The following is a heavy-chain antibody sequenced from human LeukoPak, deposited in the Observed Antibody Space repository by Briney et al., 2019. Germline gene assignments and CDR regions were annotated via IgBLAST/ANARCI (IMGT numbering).Heavy chain of an antibody. V-gene: IGHV3-23*01. CDR1: GFTFRTSG. Sequence: GGSLRLSCAASGFTFRTSGMSWVRQAPGKGLEWVSAISGSGVSTYYADSVKGRFTISRDNSENTLYLQMNSLRAEDTALYYCAKDRGIISDYWGQGILVTVSS. CDR3: AKDRGIISDY. CDR2: ISGSGVST. J-gene: IGHJ4*02. D-gene: IGHD3-3*02.